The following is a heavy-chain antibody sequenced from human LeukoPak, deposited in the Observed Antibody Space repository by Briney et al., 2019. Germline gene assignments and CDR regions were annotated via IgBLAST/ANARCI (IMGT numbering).Heavy chain of an antibody. J-gene: IGHJ3*02. D-gene: IGHD4-17*01. Sequence: SETLSLTCAVYGGPFSGYYWSWIRQPPGKGLEWIGEINHSGGTNYNPSLKSRVTISLDTSKNHFSLKLTSVTAADTAVYYCASDDYGDLVNAFDIWGQGTMVTVSP. CDR3: ASDDYGDLVNAFDI. CDR1: GGPFSGYY. CDR2: INHSGGT. V-gene: IGHV4-34*01.